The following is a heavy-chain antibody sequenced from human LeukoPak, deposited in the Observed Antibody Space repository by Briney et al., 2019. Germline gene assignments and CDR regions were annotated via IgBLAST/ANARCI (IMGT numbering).Heavy chain of an antibody. Sequence: SETLSLTCTVSGGSISSYYWSWIRQPPGKGLEWIGYIYYSGSTNYNPSLKSRVTISVDTSKNQFSLKLSSVTAADTAVYYCAREKGGAAAVDWYFDLWGRGNLVTVSS. D-gene: IGHD6-13*01. J-gene: IGHJ2*01. V-gene: IGHV4-59*01. CDR2: IYYSGST. CDR1: GGSISSYY. CDR3: AREKGGAAAVDWYFDL.